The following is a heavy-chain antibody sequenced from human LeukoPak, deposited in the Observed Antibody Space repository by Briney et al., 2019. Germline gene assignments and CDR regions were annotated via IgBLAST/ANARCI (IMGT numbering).Heavy chain of an antibody. CDR2: ISSSSSYI. V-gene: IGHV3-21*01. J-gene: IGHJ3*02. CDR3: ARDVTMIVVADRDNDAFDI. Sequence: GGSLRLSCAASGFTFSSYSMNWVRQAPGKGLEWVSSISSSSSYIYYADSVKGRFTISRDNAKNSLYLQMNSLRAEDTAVYYCARDVTMIVVADRDNDAFDIWGQGTMVTVSS. CDR1: GFTFSSYS. D-gene: IGHD3-22*01.